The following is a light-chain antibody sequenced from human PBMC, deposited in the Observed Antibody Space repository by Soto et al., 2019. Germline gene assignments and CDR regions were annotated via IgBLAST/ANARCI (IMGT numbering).Light chain of an antibody. Sequence: DIQMTQSPSSLSASVGDRVTITCRACQGITDYLAWYQQKPGQVPNLLIYAASTLQSGVPSRFSGSGSGTDFTLTITGLQPEDVATYYCQNYNSAPWTFGQGTKVEIK. CDR1: QGITDY. CDR3: QNYNSAPWT. V-gene: IGKV1-27*01. CDR2: AAS. J-gene: IGKJ1*01.